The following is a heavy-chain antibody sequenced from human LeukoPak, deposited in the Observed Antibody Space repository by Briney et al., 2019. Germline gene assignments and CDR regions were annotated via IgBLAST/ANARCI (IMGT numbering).Heavy chain of an antibody. D-gene: IGHD1-7*01. CDR1: GLTLSSYA. V-gene: IGHV3-23*01. CDR2: ISGSGGST. J-gene: IGHJ4*02. Sequence: GGSLRLSCAASGLTLSSYAMSWVRQAPGKGLEWVSGISGSGGSTYYADSVKGRFTISRDNSKNTLYLQMNSLRAEDTAVYYCAKDPSSNWNYDYWGQGTLVTVSS. CDR3: AKDPSSNWNYDY.